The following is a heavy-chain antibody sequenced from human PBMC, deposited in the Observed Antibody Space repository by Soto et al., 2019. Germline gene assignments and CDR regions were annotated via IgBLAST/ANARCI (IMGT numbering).Heavy chain of an antibody. CDR3: ARDRRGITIFGVVPEENWFDP. D-gene: IGHD3-3*01. CDR2: IYYSGST. V-gene: IGHV4-31*03. CDR1: GGSISSGGYY. J-gene: IGHJ5*02. Sequence: PSETLSLTCTVSGGSISSGGYYWSWIRQHPGKGLEWIGYIYYSGSTYYNPSLKSRVTISVDTSKNQFSLKLSSVTAADTAVYYCARDRRGITIFGVVPEENWFDPWGQGTLVTVS.